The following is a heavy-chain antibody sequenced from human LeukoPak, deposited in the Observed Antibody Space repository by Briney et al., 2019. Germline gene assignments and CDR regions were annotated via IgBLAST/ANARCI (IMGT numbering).Heavy chain of an antibody. CDR1: GGSFSGYY. D-gene: IGHD2-15*01. Sequence: SETLSLTCAVYGGSFSGYYWSWIRQPPGQGLEWIGEINHSGSTNYNPSLKSRVTISVDTSKNQFSLKLSTVTAADTAMYYCARGLSCSGGSCVWGQGTLVTVSS. V-gene: IGHV4-34*01. J-gene: IGHJ4*02. CDR3: ARGLSCSGGSCV. CDR2: INHSGST.